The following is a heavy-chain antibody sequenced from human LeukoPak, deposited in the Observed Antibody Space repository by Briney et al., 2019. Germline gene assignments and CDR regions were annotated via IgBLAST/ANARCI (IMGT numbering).Heavy chain of an antibody. CDR3: ARDPGNYGDYLGHDY. Sequence: SETLSLTCTVSGYSISGGYYWGWIRQPPGKGLEWVGSIYHSGTTYYNPSLKSRVTISVDTSKNQFSLKLSSVTAADTAVYYCARDPGNYGDYLGHDYWGQGTLVTVSS. CDR1: GYSISGGYY. CDR2: IYHSGTT. V-gene: IGHV4-38-2*02. D-gene: IGHD4-17*01. J-gene: IGHJ4*02.